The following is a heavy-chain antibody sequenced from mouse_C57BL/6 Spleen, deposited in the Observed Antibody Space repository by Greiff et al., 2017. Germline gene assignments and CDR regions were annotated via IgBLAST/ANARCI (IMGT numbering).Heavy chain of an antibody. Sequence: QVQLKQSGPGLVQPSQSLSITCTVSGFSLTSYGVHWVRPSPGKGLEWLGVIWSGGSTDYNAAFISRLSISKDNSKSQVFFKMNSLQADDTAIYYCAREGDGSSRDYWGQGTTLTVSS. CDR3: AREGDGSSRDY. V-gene: IGHV2-2*01. D-gene: IGHD1-1*01. CDR2: IWSGGST. J-gene: IGHJ2*01. CDR1: GFSLTSYG.